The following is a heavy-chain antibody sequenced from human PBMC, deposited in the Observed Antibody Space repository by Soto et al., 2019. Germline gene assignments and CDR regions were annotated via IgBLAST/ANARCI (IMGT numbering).Heavy chain of an antibody. CDR2: ISAYNGNT. D-gene: IGHD5-12*01. CDR1: GYTFASYG. Sequence: GASVKVSCKASGYTFASYGISWVRQAPGQGLEWMGWISAYNGNTNYAQKLQGRVTMTTDTSTSTAYMELRSLRSDDTAVYYCAREHSGYDKRTDYYYYYMGVWGKGTTVTVSS. CDR3: AREHSGYDKRTDYYYYYMGV. V-gene: IGHV1-18*01. J-gene: IGHJ6*03.